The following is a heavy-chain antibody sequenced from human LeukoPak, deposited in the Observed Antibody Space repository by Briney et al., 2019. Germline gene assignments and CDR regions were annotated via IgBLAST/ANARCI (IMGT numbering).Heavy chain of an antibody. CDR3: ARVRDGYNDAYDI. CDR2: VNPSGDST. Sequence: ASVKVSCKASGYTFSNYNIHWLWQAPGQGLEWMGIVNPSGDSTNYAQNFQGRVTMTGDTSTSTVYMELSSLRSEDTAVYYCARVRDGYNDAYDIWGQGTMVTVTS. V-gene: IGHV1-46*01. CDR1: GYTFSNYN. D-gene: IGHD5-24*01. J-gene: IGHJ3*02.